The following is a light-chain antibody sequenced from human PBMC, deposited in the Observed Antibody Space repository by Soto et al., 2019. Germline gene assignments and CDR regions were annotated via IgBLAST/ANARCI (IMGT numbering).Light chain of an antibody. CDR3: QEYNDWPPLT. CDR1: QSVNNN. Sequence: EIVMTQSPATLSVSPGERATLSCRASQSVNNNLAWYQQKPGRAPRLLIYGASTRATGVPARFTASESGTEFTLTISSLQSEDFGIYFCQEYNDWPPLTFGGGTKVEIK. CDR2: GAS. V-gene: IGKV3-15*01. J-gene: IGKJ4*01.